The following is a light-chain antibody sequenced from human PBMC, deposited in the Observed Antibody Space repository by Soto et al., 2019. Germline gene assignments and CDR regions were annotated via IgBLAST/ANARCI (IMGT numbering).Light chain of an antibody. CDR1: QSVRNY. CDR3: QQHVSWHT. J-gene: IGKJ1*01. V-gene: IGKV3-11*01. Sequence: EIVLTQSPATLSLSPGDGATLSCRASQSVRNYLAWYQQKPGQAPRLLIYDASNRATGIPARFSGSGSGTDFTLTIGSLEAEDFAVYYCQQHVSWHTFGQGTKVDI. CDR2: DAS.